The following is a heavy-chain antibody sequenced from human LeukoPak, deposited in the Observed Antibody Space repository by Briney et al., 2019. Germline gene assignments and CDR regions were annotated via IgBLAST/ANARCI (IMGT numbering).Heavy chain of an antibody. Sequence: GGSLRLSCAASGFTFSSYAMHWVRQAPGKGLEWVAVISYDGSNKYYADSVKGRFTISRDNAKNSLYLQMNSLRAEDTALYYCARDYSSSCRLDYWGQGTLVTVSS. V-gene: IGHV3-30*04. D-gene: IGHD6-13*01. CDR2: ISYDGSNK. J-gene: IGHJ4*02. CDR3: ARDYSSSCRLDY. CDR1: GFTFSSYA.